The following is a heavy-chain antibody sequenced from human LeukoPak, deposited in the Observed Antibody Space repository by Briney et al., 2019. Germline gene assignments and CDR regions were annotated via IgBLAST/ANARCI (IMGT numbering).Heavy chain of an antibody. CDR2: INPNNGAT. CDR3: ARYNWNDVVSALDY. D-gene: IGHD1-1*01. V-gene: IGHV1-2*02. J-gene: IGHJ4*02. Sequence: ASVKVSCKASGYTFSGYYIHWMRQAPGQGLEWMGWINPNNGATNYAQKFQGGGTMTRDTSITTTYMELSRLTSDDTAVYYCARYNWNDVVSALDYWGQGTLVTVSS. CDR1: GYTFSGYY.